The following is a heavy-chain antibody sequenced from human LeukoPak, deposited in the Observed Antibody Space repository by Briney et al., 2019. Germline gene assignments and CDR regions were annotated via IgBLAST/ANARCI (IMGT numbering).Heavy chain of an antibody. CDR3: AKRQVYYYDSRASTNYFVY. CDR1: GFTFSSYA. D-gene: IGHD3-22*01. CDR2: ISGSGGST. Sequence: GGSLRLSCAASGFTFSSYAMSWVRQAPGQGLEWVSAISGSGGSTYYADSVKGRFTISRDNSKNTLYLQMNSLRAEDTAVYYCAKRQVYYYDSRASTNYFVYWGQGTLVTVSS. V-gene: IGHV3-23*01. J-gene: IGHJ4*02.